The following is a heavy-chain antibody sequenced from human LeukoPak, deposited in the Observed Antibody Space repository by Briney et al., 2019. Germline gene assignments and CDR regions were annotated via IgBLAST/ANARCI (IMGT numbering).Heavy chain of an antibody. CDR1: GFSFSSYA. CDR2: ISGTGDTT. Sequence: GGSLRLSCAASGFSFSSYAMTWVRQAPGKGLEWVSSISGTGDTTYYADSVKGRFTVSRDNSKDTLFLQMNSLGAKDTAVYYCAKWQERWVALLEYGGQGTLVTVSS. D-gene: IGHD4-23*01. CDR3: AKWQERWVALLEY. V-gene: IGHV3-23*01. J-gene: IGHJ4*02.